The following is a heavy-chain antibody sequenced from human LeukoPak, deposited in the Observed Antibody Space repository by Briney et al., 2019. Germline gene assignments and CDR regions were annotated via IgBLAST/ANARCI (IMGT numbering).Heavy chain of an antibody. CDR2: ISAYNGNA. Sequence: ASVKVSCKASGYTFTSYGISWVRQAPGQGLEWMGWISAYNGNANYAQKLQGRVTMTTDTSTSTAYMELRSLRSDDTAVYYCARAKYTIFGVVIPTVFDYWGQGTLVTVSS. D-gene: IGHD3-3*01. J-gene: IGHJ4*02. CDR1: GYTFTSYG. CDR3: ARAKYTIFGVVIPTVFDY. V-gene: IGHV1-18*01.